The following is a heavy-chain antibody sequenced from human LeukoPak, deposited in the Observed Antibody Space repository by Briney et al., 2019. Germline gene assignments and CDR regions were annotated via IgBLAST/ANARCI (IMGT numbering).Heavy chain of an antibody. CDR3: ARDRAPTIITIFGVVTPRYGMDV. CDR1: GSTFSSYS. D-gene: IGHD3-3*01. V-gene: IGHV3-21*01. CDR2: ISSSSSYI. Sequence: GGSLRLSCAAPGSTFSSYSMNWVRQAPGKGLEWVSSISSSSSYIYYADSVKGRSTISRDNAKNSLYLQMNSLRAEDTAVYYCARDRAPTIITIFGVVTPRYGMDVWGQGTTVTVSS. J-gene: IGHJ6*02.